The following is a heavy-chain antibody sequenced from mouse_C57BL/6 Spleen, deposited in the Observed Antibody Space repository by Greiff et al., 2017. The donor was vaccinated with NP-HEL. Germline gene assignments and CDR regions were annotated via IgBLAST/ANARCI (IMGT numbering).Heavy chain of an antibody. Sequence: QVQLQQPGAELVRPGSSVKLSCKASGYTFTSYWMHWVKQRPIQGLEWIGNIDPSDSETHYNQKFKDKATLTVDKSSSTAYMQLSSLTTEDSAVYYCARRRKPGIYYAMDYWGQGTSVTVSS. D-gene: IGHD4-1*01. CDR1: GYTFTSYW. CDR2: IDPSDSET. V-gene: IGHV1-52*01. J-gene: IGHJ4*01. CDR3: ARRRKPGIYYAMDY.